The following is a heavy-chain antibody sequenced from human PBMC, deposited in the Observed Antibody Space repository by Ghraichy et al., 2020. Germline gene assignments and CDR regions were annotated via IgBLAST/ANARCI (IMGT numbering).Heavy chain of an antibody. CDR1: GFTFSSYA. D-gene: IGHD4-23*01. J-gene: IGHJ4*02. CDR2: ISGSGGST. Sequence: GESLNISCAASGFTFSSYAMSWVRQAPGKGLEWVSAISGSGGSTYYADSVKGRFTISRDNSKNTLYLQMNSLRAEDTAVYYCAKSGYGGNSPLYYFDYWGQGTLVTVSS. V-gene: IGHV3-23*01. CDR3: AKSGYGGNSPLYYFDY.